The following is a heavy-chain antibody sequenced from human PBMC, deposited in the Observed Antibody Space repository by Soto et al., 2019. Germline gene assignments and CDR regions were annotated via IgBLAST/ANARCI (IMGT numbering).Heavy chain of an antibody. CDR2: VTGSGSQI. D-gene: IGHD2-21*01. V-gene: IGHV3-23*01. Sequence: GGSLRLSCAASGFTISTYAMTWVRQAPGKGLECVSGVTGSGSQIYYADSVKGRFTISKDNSKNTLYLQMSSLREEDTALYYCAKDAVYRDGLWLMDSWGQGTLVTVSS. J-gene: IGHJ5*02. CDR1: GFTISTYA. CDR3: AKDAVYRDGLWLMDS.